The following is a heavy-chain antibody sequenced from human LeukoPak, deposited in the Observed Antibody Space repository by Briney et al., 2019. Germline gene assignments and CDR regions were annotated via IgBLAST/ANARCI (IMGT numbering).Heavy chain of an antibody. J-gene: IGHJ5*02. D-gene: IGHD2-2*02. CDR1: GYTFTSYD. CDR3: ARDCSSTSCYTPSGWFDP. Sequence: ASVKVSCKASGYTFTSYDINWVRQATGQGLEWMGWMNPNSGNTGYAQKFQGRVTMTRNTSISTAYMELSSLRSEDTAVYYCARDCSSTSCYTPSGWFDPWGQGTLVTVSS. CDR2: MNPNSGNT. V-gene: IGHV1-8*01.